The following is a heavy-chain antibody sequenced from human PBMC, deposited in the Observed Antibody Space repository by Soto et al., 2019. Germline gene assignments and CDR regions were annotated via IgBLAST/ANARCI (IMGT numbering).Heavy chain of an antibody. D-gene: IGHD2-2*01. V-gene: IGHV1-18*01. J-gene: IGHJ4*02. CDR1: GYTFTSYG. CDR2: ISAYNGDT. Sequence: QVQLVQSGAEVKKPGASVKVSCKASGYTFTSYGISWVRQTPGQGLEWMGWISAYNGDTKYAEKFQGSATMTTDTFTTAAYMELRSLRSDDSAVYYCARDGVDCISTSCYVGSNFDSWGQGTLVTVAS. CDR3: ARDGVDCISTSCYVGSNFDS.